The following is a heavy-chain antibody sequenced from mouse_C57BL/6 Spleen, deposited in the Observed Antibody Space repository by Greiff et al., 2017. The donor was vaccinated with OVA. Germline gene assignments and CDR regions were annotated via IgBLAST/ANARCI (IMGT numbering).Heavy chain of an antibody. V-gene: IGHV1-64*01. CDR1: GYTFTSYW. CDR2: IHPNSGST. D-gene: IGHD1-1*01. CDR3: ATYGSPAWFAY. J-gene: IGHJ3*01. Sequence: VQLQQPGAELVKPGASVKLSCKASGYTFTSYWMYWVKQRPGQGLEWIGMIHPNSGSTNYNEKFKSKATLTVDKSSSTAYMQLSSLTSEDSAVYYCATYGSPAWFAYWGQGTLVTVSA.